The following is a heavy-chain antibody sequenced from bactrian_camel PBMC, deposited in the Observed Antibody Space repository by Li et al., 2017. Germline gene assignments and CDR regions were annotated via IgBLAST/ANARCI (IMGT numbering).Heavy chain of an antibody. V-gene: IGHV3S40*01. J-gene: IGHJ6*01. CDR3: VGSMGY. CDR2: IKTGTEAT. CDR1: GITFSNYY. Sequence: DVQLVESGGGLVEPGGSLTLSCAASGITFSNYYMSWVRQAPGKGLEWVSRIKTGTEATGYADSVKGRFTISRDGAKNTVYLQLNNLKLDDTGVYYCVGSMGYWGQGTQVTVS.